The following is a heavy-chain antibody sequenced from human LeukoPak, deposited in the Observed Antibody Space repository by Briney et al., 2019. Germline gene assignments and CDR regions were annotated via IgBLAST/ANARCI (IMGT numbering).Heavy chain of an antibody. J-gene: IGHJ3*02. CDR3: ARGVKSAIWQAFDI. D-gene: IGHD3-9*01. CDR1: GFTFSSYS. CDR2: ISPSSSTI. V-gene: IGHV3-48*01. Sequence: GGSLRLSCAASGFTFSSYSMNWVRQAPGKGLEWVSYISPSSSTIYYADSVKGRFTISRDNAKNSLYLQMNSLRAEDTAVYYCARGVKSAIWQAFDIWGQGTMVTVSS.